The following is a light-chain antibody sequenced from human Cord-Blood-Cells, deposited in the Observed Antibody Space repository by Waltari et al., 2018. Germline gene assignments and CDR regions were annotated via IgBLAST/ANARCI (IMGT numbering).Light chain of an antibody. J-gene: IGLJ3*02. CDR2: EGS. Sequence: QSAMTQPASVSGSPGQSITISCTGTSSDVGSYNLVSWYQQHPGKAPKPIICEGSKRPSGVSTRFSGSKSCNTASLTISGLQAEDEADYYCCSYAGSSTGVFGGGTKLTVL. CDR1: SSDVGSYNL. CDR3: CSYAGSSTGV. V-gene: IGLV2-23*01.